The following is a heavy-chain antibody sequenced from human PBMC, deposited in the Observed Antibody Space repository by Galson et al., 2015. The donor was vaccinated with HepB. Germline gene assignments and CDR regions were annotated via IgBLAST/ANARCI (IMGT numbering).Heavy chain of an antibody. D-gene: IGHD2-2*01. J-gene: IGHJ6*02. CDR1: GFTFSSYA. Sequence: SLRLSCAASGFTFSSYAMHWVRQAPGKGLEWVAVISYDGSNKYYADSVKGRFTISRDNSKNTLYLQMNSLRAEDTAVYYCARGRDCSSTSCYEWDGMDVWGQGTTVTVSS. CDR3: ARGRDCSSTSCYEWDGMDV. V-gene: IGHV3-30-3*01. CDR2: ISYDGSNK.